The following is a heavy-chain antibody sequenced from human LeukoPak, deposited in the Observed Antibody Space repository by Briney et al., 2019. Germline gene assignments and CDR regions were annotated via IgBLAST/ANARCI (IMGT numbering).Heavy chain of an antibody. D-gene: IGHD3-10*01. CDR1: GFTVSSNS. CDR3: AKVKVRGSGSFDY. J-gene: IGHJ4*02. CDR2: IYSDNT. V-gene: IGHV3-66*03. Sequence: PGGSLRLSCTVSGFTVSSNSMSWVRQAPGKGLEWVSFIYSDNTHYSDSVKGRFTISRDNSKNTLYLQMNSLRAEDTAVYYCAKVKVRGSGSFDYWGQGTLVTVSS.